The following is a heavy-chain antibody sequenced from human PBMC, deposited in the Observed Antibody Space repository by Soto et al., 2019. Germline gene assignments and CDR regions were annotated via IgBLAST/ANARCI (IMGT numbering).Heavy chain of an antibody. CDR3: ARGVVAATYYYYGMDV. Sequence: QVQLVESGGGVVQPGRSLRLSCAASGFTFSSYAMHWVRQAPGEGLEWVAVISYDGSNKYYADSVKGRFTISRDNSKNTLYLQMNSLRAEDTAVYYCARGVVAATYYYYGMDVWGQGTTVTVSS. CDR1: GFTFSSYA. J-gene: IGHJ6*02. CDR2: ISYDGSNK. D-gene: IGHD2-15*01. V-gene: IGHV3-30-3*01.